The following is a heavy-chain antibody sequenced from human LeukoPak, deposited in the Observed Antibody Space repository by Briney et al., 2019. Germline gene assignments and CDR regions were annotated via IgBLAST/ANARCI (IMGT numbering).Heavy chain of an antibody. V-gene: IGHV4-39*07. CDR1: GGSISSNYY. J-gene: IGHJ6*02. CDR3: ARGYCSGGSCFNYYYYGMDV. Sequence: PSETLSLTCTVSGGSISSNYYWGWIRQPPGKGLEWIGSISYDGSTYYNPSLKSGVTISLDTSKNQFSLKLSSVTAADTAVYYCARGYCSGGSCFNYYYYGMDVWGQGTTVTVSS. CDR2: ISYDGST. D-gene: IGHD2-15*01.